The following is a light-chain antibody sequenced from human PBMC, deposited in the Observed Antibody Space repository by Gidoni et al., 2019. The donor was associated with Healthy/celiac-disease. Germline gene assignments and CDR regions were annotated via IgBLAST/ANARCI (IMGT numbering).Light chain of an antibody. CDR2: QDD. CDR1: KLGNKY. Sequence: SYELTQPPSVSVSPGQTASLTCSGDKLGNKYSSWYQQKPGQAPVLVIYQDDKRPSGIPERFSGSNSGNTATLTISGTQAMDEADYYCQAWDSSTVVFGGGTKLTVL. CDR3: QAWDSSTVV. J-gene: IGLJ2*01. V-gene: IGLV3-1*01.